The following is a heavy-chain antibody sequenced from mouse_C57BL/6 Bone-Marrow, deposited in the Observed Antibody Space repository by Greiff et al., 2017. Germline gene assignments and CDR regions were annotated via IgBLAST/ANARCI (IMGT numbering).Heavy chain of an antibody. CDR3: ARQGGPYYGSRGFDY. Sequence: EVKLVESGGDLVKPGGSLKLSCAASGFTFSSYGMSWVRQTPDKRLEWVATISSGGSYTYYPDSVKGRFTISRDNAKNTLYLQMSSLKSEDTAMYYCARQGGPYYGSRGFDYWGQGTTLTVSS. J-gene: IGHJ2*01. V-gene: IGHV5-6*02. D-gene: IGHD1-1*01. CDR1: GFTFSSYG. CDR2: ISSGGSYT.